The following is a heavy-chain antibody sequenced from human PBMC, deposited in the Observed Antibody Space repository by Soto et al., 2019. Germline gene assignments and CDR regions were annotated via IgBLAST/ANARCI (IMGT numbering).Heavy chain of an antibody. CDR3: ARVPGRLRFLEWLFFDY. D-gene: IGHD3-3*01. J-gene: IGHJ4*02. CDR1: GYTFTSYG. V-gene: IGHV1-18*01. Sequence: ASVKVSCKASGYTFTSYGISLVRQAPGQGFEWMGWISAYNGNTNYAQKLQGRVTMTTDTSTSTAYMELRSLRSDDTAVYYCARVPGRLRFLEWLFFDYWGQGTLVTVSS. CDR2: ISAYNGNT.